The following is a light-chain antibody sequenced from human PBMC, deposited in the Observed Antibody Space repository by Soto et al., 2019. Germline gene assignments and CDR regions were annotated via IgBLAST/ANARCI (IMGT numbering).Light chain of an antibody. CDR1: QSVSSTY. CDR3: QKYGSSLIT. CDR2: GAS. Sequence: EIVLTQSPGTMSLSQGYIATISCRASQSVSSTYLAWYQQKPGQAPRLLIYGASSRATGIPDRFSGSGSGTDFTLTISRLEPEDFAVFYCQKYGSSLITCGKGQRRAIK. J-gene: IGKJ5*01. V-gene: IGKV3-20*01.